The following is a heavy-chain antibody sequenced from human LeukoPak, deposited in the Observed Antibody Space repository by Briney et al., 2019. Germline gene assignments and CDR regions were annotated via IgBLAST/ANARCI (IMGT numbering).Heavy chain of an antibody. J-gene: IGHJ6*02. V-gene: IGHV4-59*01. CDR3: AREDPQTTVPEGMDV. CDR2: IYYSGTT. CDR1: GGSISYYY. D-gene: IGHD4-17*01. Sequence: SETLSLTCTVSGGSISYYYWSWIRQSPGKGLEWIGYIYYSGTTNYNPSLKSRVTISVDTSKNQFSLQLRSVTVADTAVYYCAREDPQTTVPEGMDVWGQGTTVTVSS.